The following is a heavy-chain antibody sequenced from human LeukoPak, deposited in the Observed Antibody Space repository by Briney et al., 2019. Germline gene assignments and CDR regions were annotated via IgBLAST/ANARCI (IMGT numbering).Heavy chain of an antibody. CDR2: IKTDGSTT. CDR1: GFIFSGYW. J-gene: IGHJ4*02. D-gene: IGHD6-13*01. CDR3: ARDTAAAGKGLLDY. V-gene: IGHV3-74*01. Sequence: PGGSLRLSCAGSGFIFSGYWMHWVRQAPGKGLVWVSRIKTDGSTTYYADSVKGRFTVSRDNAKNTLYLQMNSLRAEDTAVYYCARDTAAAGKGLLDYWGQGTLVTVSS.